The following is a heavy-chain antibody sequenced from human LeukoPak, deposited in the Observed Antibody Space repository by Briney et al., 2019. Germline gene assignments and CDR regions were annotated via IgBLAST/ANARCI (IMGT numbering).Heavy chain of an antibody. D-gene: IGHD6-19*01. Sequence: GGSLRLSCAASGFTFSSYEMNWVRQAPGKGLKWVSYIIISGSTLYYADSVKGRFTISRDNAKNSLYLQMNSLRAEDTAVYYCASGEQWLVRSTFDYWGQGTLVTVSS. J-gene: IGHJ4*02. V-gene: IGHV3-48*03. CDR1: GFTFSSYE. CDR3: ASGEQWLVRSTFDY. CDR2: IIISGSTL.